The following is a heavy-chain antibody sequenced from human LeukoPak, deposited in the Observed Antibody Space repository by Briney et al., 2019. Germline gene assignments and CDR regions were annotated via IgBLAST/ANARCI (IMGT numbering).Heavy chain of an antibody. CDR1: GVSISSSSYY. J-gene: IGHJ6*03. Sequence: PSETLSLTCNVSGVSISSSSYYWGWIRQPPGKGLEWIGSIYSSGSTYYNSSLKSRVTISVDTSKNQFSLKLRSVTAADTAVYYCARGGFCDSTSCRAGYYYYYYMDVWGKGTTVTISS. CDR3: ARGGFCDSTSCRAGYYYYYYMDV. CDR2: IYSSGST. V-gene: IGHV4-39*07. D-gene: IGHD2-2*03.